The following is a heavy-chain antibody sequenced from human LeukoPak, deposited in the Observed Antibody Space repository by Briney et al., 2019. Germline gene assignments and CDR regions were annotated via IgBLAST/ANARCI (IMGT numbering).Heavy chain of an antibody. Sequence: ASVKVSCKASGYTFSIYNMHWVRQAPGQGLEWMGIINPSGGTSYAQRLQGRIIMTRDTTTLCMELSSLRSEDTAVYCCAREGVAGTGLDYWGQGTLVTDSS. CDR1: GYTFSIYN. V-gene: IGHV1-46*01. J-gene: IGHJ4*02. CDR3: AREGVAGTGLDY. D-gene: IGHD6-13*01. CDR2: INPSGGT.